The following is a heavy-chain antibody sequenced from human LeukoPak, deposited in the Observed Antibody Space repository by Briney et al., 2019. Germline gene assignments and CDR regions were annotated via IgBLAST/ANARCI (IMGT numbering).Heavy chain of an antibody. Sequence: ASVKVSCKAPGYTFTGYYMHWVRQAPGQGLEWMGWINPNSGGTNYAQKFQGRVTMTRDTSISTAYMELSRLRSDDTAVYYCARVTGYSYGYDYYYYMDVWGKGTTVTVSS. V-gene: IGHV1-2*02. J-gene: IGHJ6*03. CDR1: GYTFTGYY. CDR2: INPNSGGT. CDR3: ARVTGYSYGYDYYYYMDV. D-gene: IGHD5-18*01.